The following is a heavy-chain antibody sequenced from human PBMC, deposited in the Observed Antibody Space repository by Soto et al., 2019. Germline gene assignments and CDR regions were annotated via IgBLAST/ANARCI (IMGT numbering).Heavy chain of an antibody. CDR3: ARRMTAHFDF. CDR2: ITGGSDYT. CDR1: GFTFSSSA. D-gene: IGHD2-8*01. Sequence: EVQLLESGGGLVQPGGSLRPSCAAPGFTFSSSAIGWVRQAPGKGLEGVSTITGGSDYTSYADSVKGRFTISRDNSKNTLYLQMNSLRAEDTAIYYCARRMTAHFDFWGQGTLLTVSS. J-gene: IGHJ4*02. V-gene: IGHV3-23*01.